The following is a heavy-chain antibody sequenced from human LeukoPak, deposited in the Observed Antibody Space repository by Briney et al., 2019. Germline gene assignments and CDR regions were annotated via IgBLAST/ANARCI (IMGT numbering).Heavy chain of an antibody. CDR3: AADLAMTAGIAAFDI. J-gene: IGHJ3*02. D-gene: IGHD2-21*02. CDR2: IVVGSGNT. V-gene: IGHV1-58*02. CDR1: GYTFTSYD. Sequence: GASVKVSCKASGYTFTSYDIHWVRQATGQGLEWIGWIVVGSGNTNYAQKFQERVTITRDMSTSTAYMELSSLRSEDTAVYYCAADLAMTAGIAAFDIWGQGTTVTVSS.